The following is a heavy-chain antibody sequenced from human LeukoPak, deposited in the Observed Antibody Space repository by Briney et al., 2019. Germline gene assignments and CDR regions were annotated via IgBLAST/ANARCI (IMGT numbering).Heavy chain of an antibody. CDR2: INRRCNTI. Sequence: PGGSLRLSCAASGFTFSTYEMNWVRQAPGKGLEWVSYINRRCNTIYYADSVKGRFTISRDNANNSLYLQMNSLRPEDTAVYYCARGRRGGTSGYYDYWGQGTLDTLPS. V-gene: IGHV3-48*03. D-gene: IGHD3-22*01. J-gene: IGHJ4*02. CDR3: ARGRRGGTSGYYDY. CDR1: GFTFSTYE.